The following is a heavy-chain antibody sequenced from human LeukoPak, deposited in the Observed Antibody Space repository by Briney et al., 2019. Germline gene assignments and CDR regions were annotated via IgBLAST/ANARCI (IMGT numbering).Heavy chain of an antibody. Sequence: PSETLSLTSTVSGVSISSSSYYWGWIRQPPGKGLEWIGSISYRGSTYYNPSLESPATISADTSNNQILLKLSSVTAADTAVYYCARPNWKDFHFDYWGQGTLVTVSS. CDR2: ISYRGST. D-gene: IGHD1-1*01. CDR3: ARPNWKDFHFDY. V-gene: IGHV4-39*01. J-gene: IGHJ4*02. CDR1: GVSISSSSYY.